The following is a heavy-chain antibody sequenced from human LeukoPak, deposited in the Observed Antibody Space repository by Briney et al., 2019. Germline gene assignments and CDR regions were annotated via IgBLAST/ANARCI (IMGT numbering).Heavy chain of an antibody. Sequence: SETLSLTCTVSGYSISSGYYWGWIRQPRGKALEWIGSIYHSGSTYYNPSLKSRVTISVDTSKNQFSLKLSSVTAADTAVYYCASSYDSSGYYPTDYWGQGTLVTVSS. CDR3: ASSYDSSGYYPTDY. D-gene: IGHD3-22*01. CDR2: IYHSGST. J-gene: IGHJ4*02. V-gene: IGHV4-38-2*02. CDR1: GYSISSGYY.